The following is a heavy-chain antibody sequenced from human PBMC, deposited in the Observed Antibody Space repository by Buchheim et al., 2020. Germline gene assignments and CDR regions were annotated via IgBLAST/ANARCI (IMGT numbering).Heavy chain of an antibody. V-gene: IGHV3-23*01. J-gene: IGHJ4*02. CDR1: GFSFSSYP. D-gene: IGHD2-2*01. CDR3: ARDVNRGPAY. CDR2: ISDSAGST. Sequence: EVQLLESGGGLVQPGGSLRLSCAASGFSFSSYPMTWVRQAPGKGLEWVSTISDSAGSTFYADSARGRFTIPRDNSQNRGYLKMDSLRVEDTALYYCARDVNRGPAYWGQGTL.